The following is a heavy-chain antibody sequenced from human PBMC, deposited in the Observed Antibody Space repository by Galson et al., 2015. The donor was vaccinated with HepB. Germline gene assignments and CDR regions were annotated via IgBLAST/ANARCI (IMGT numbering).Heavy chain of an antibody. Sequence: SLRLSCAASGFTFSSYSMNWVRQAPGKGLEWVSSISSSSSYIYYADSVKGRFTISRDNAKNSLYLQMNSLRAEDTAVYYCARDFSGGGYSSSWYYFDYWGQGTLVTVSS. CDR1: GFTFSSYS. CDR2: ISSSSSYI. CDR3: ARDFSGGGYSSSWYYFDY. D-gene: IGHD6-13*01. J-gene: IGHJ4*02. V-gene: IGHV3-21*01.